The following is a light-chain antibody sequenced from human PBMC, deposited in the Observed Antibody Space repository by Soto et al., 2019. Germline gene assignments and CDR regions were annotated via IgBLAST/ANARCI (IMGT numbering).Light chain of an antibody. J-gene: IGLJ1*01. CDR2: EVV. CDR1: KNDIGVYDF. Sequence: QSALTQPPSASGSPGQSVTISCTGTKNDIGVYDFVSWYQHHPGKAPRLIIYEVVQRPSGVPDRFSGSKSGNTASLTVSGLQADDEADYYCSSYTSGRDVYVFGGGTKLTVL. CDR3: SSYTSGRDVYV. V-gene: IGLV2-8*01.